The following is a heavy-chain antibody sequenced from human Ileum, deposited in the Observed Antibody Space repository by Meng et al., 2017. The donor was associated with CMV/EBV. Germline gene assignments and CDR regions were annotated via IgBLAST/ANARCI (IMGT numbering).Heavy chain of an antibody. CDR3: ARDFDY. J-gene: IGHJ4*02. CDR1: GFTFSNYE. CDR2: VVNDGNKK. V-gene: IGHV3-30-3*01. Sequence: QVQLVESGGGLVQPGRSLRLSCAASGFTFSNYEMHWVRQAPGKGLEWVTLVVNDGNKKYYADSVKGRFTISRDNSAKMVYLEMNNLRPEDTAIYYCARDFDYWGQGTLVTVSS.